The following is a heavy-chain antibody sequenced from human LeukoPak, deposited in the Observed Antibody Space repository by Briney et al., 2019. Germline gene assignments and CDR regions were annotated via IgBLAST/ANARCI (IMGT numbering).Heavy chain of an antibody. V-gene: IGHV4-61*02. Sequence: SQTLSLTCSVSGGSISSDSYHWTWIRQPAGKGLEWIGRVISSGTTNYNPSLKSRVTILVDTSKNQFSLKLNFVTAADTAVYYCARGGWFGDLFFDHWGQGILVTVSS. CDR1: GGSISSDSYH. CDR2: VISSGTT. J-gene: IGHJ4*02. D-gene: IGHD3-10*01. CDR3: ARGGWFGDLFFDH.